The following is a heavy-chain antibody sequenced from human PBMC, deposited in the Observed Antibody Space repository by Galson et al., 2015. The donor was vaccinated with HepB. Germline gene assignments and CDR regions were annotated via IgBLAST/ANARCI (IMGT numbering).Heavy chain of an antibody. V-gene: IGHV3-30*18. CDR1: GFTFSSYG. Sequence: SLRLSCAASGFTFSSYGMHWVRQAPGKGLEWVAVISYDGSNKYYADSVKGRFTISRDNSKNTLYLQMNSLRAEDTAVYYCAKDRRYCSSTSCYNYYYYMDVRGKGTTVTVSS. J-gene: IGHJ6*03. CDR3: AKDRRYCSSTSCYNYYYYMDV. CDR2: ISYDGSNK. D-gene: IGHD2-2*02.